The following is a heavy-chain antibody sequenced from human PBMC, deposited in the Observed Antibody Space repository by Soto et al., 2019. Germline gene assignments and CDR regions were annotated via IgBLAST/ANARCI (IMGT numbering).Heavy chain of an antibody. V-gene: IGHV3-66*01. CDR2: IYNDGST. CDR3: ARDSYTRY. CDR1: GFIVSTSY. Sequence: GGSLRLSCAASGFIVSTSYMSWVRQAPGKGLEWVSIIYNDGSTYYADSVKGRFTVSRDDSKNTLYLEILSLRVEDTAVYYCARDSYTRYWGQGTQVTVSS. D-gene: IGHD4-4*01. J-gene: IGHJ4*02.